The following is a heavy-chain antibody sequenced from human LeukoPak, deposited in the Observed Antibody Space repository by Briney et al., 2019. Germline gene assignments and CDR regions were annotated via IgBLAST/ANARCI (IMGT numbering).Heavy chain of an antibody. CDR1: GFTFSSYA. J-gene: IGHJ6*02. CDR3: AKIYYDFWSGSLDV. D-gene: IGHD3-3*01. Sequence: PGGSLRLSCAASGFTFSSYAMSWVRQAPGKGLEWVSAIGGSGGSTYYADSVKGRFTISRDNSKNTLYLQMNSLRAEDTAVYYCAKIYYDFWSGSLDVWGQGTTVTVSS. CDR2: IGGSGGST. V-gene: IGHV3-23*01.